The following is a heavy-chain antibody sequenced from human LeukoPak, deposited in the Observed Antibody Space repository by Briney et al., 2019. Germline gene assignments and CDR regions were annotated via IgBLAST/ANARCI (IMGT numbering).Heavy chain of an antibody. Sequence: GRSLRLSCAASGFTFSTYAMHWVRQAPGKGLEWVAVISYDGSSKYYADSVKGRFPISRDNSKNTLYLQMNSLRAEDTAVYYCARARSSYGYGDAFDIWGQGTMVTVSS. J-gene: IGHJ3*02. D-gene: IGHD5-18*01. CDR1: GFTFSTYA. CDR3: ARARSSYGYGDAFDI. CDR2: ISYDGSSK. V-gene: IGHV3-30*04.